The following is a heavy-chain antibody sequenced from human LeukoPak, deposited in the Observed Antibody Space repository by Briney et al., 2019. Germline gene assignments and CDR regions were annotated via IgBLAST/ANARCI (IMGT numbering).Heavy chain of an antibody. CDR3: ARGTYHYDSSGYYYRVHNYYYMDV. J-gene: IGHJ6*03. CDR1: GGSFSGYY. V-gene: IGHV4-34*01. Sequence: PSETLSLTCAVYGGSFSGYYWSWIRQPPGKGLEWIGEINHSGSTNYNPSLKSRVTISVDTSKNQFSLKLSSVTAADTAVYYCARGTYHYDSSGYYYRVHNYYYMDVWGKGTTVTVSS. CDR2: INHSGST. D-gene: IGHD3-22*01.